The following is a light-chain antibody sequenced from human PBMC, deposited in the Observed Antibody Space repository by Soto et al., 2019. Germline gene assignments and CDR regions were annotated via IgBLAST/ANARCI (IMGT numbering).Light chain of an antibody. CDR2: DIT. Sequence: QSVLTPPRSVSGSPGQSVTISCTGTSSDVGRFEYVSWYQQHPGEAPKVVVYDITKRPSGVPDRFSGSKSGNTASLTISGLQAEDEADYYCCSYAGIYSYVFGTGTKSPS. V-gene: IGLV2-11*01. CDR1: SSDVGRFEY. J-gene: IGLJ1*01. CDR3: CSYAGIYSYV.